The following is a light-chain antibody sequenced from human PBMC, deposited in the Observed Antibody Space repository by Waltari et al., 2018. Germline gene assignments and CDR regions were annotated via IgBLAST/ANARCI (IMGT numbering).Light chain of an antibody. V-gene: IGKV4-1*01. CDR2: WAS. CDR1: QSVLYTTNNKNY. Sequence: DIVMTQSPDSLAVSLGERATINCKSSQSVLYTTNNKNYLAWYQQKPGQPTKLLIYWASTRESGVPDRFSGSGSGTNFTLTISSLQAEDVAVYYCQQYHSPPQTFGGGTKVEIK. J-gene: IGKJ4*01. CDR3: QQYHSPPQT.